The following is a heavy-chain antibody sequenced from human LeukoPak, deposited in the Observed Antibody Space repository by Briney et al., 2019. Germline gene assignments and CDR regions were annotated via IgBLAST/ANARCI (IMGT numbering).Heavy chain of an antibody. Sequence: PGGSLRLSCAASGFTFSSYAMSWVRQAPGKGLEWVSAISGSGGSTYYADSVKGRFTTSRDNSKNTLYLQMNSLRAEDTAVYYCAKVPYSTPEYFQHWGQGTLVTVSS. J-gene: IGHJ1*01. D-gene: IGHD2-15*01. CDR2: ISGSGGST. CDR1: GFTFSSYA. V-gene: IGHV3-23*01. CDR3: AKVPYSTPEYFQH.